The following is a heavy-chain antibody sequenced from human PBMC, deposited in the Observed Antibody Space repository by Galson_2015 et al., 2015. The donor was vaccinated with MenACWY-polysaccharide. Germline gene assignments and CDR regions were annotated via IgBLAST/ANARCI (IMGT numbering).Heavy chain of an antibody. D-gene: IGHD6-13*01. Sequence: SLRLSCAASGFTFNSYWMNWVRQAPGKGLVWVSRINSDGTVTTYADSVKGRFTISRDNAKNTLYLQMDSLRAEDTAVYYCARGWQQLVAYYWGQGTLVTVSS. CDR2: INSDGTVT. V-gene: IGHV3-74*01. CDR1: GFTFNSYW. CDR3: ARGWQQLVAYY. J-gene: IGHJ4*02.